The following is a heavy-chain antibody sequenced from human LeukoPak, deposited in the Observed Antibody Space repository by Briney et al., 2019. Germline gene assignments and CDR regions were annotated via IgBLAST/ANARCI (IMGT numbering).Heavy chain of an antibody. CDR3: ARANWNYAGWFDP. Sequence: GGSLRLSCAASGFTFSSYSLNWVRQAPGKGLEWVSSISSSSSYIYYADSVKGRCTISRDNAQNSLYLQMNSLRAEDTAVYYCARANWNYAGWFDPWGQGTLVTVSS. V-gene: IGHV3-21*01. CDR2: ISSSSSYI. D-gene: IGHD1-7*01. CDR1: GFTFSSYS. J-gene: IGHJ5*02.